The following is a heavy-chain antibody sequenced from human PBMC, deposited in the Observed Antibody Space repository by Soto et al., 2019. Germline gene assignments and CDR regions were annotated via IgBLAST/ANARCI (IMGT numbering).Heavy chain of an antibody. V-gene: IGHV1-3*01. Sequence: QVQLVQSGAEVKKPGASVKVSCKASGYTFTNYAIHWVRQAPGQRLEWMGWINAGKGNTKYSQKFQGRVTITRDTSASTAYMELSSLTCADTAAYYCARAGDDCSTTTCYVIDYWGQGTLVTVSS. CDR3: ARAGDDCSTTTCYVIDY. CDR1: GYTFTNYA. J-gene: IGHJ4*02. D-gene: IGHD2-2*01. CDR2: INAGKGNT.